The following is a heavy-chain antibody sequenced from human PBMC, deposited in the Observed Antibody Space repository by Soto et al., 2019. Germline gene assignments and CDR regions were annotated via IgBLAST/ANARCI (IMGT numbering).Heavy chain of an antibody. J-gene: IGHJ6*02. CDR3: ASTPVTGRYSYYGMDA. CDR1: SFYA. Sequence: QVQPVQSGSEVKKPGSSVRVSCKTGSFYAVSWVRQAPGQGLEWMGGLIPVFDTPSYAQKFQGRFTITADESKSTAYMELSSLTSEDTALYYCASTPVTGRYSYYGMDAWDQGIAVSVSS. CDR2: LIPVFDTP. D-gene: IGHD4-4*01. V-gene: IGHV1-69*01.